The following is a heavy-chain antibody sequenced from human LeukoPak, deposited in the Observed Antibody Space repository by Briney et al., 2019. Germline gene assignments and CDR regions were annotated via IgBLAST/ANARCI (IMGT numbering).Heavy chain of an antibody. CDR3: VKDYDFWSGYYSPTRGYFDY. Sequence: GGSLRLSCAASEFTFSSYGMHWVRQAPGKGLEWVAFIQYDGSNKYYADSVKGRFTISRDNSKNTLYLQMSSLRAEDTAVYYCVKDYDFWSGYYSPTRGYFDYWGQGTLVTVSS. V-gene: IGHV3-30*02. J-gene: IGHJ4*02. D-gene: IGHD3-3*01. CDR2: IQYDGSNK. CDR1: EFTFSSYG.